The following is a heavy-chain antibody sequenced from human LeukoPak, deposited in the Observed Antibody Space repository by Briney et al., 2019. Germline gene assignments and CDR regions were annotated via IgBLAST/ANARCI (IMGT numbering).Heavy chain of an antibody. CDR3: ARDFGRWFIDY. D-gene: IGHD4-23*01. CDR1: GFTFSSYE. J-gene: IGHJ4*02. CDR2: IRSTSNTI. V-gene: IGHV3-48*03. Sequence: GGSLRLSCAASGFTFSSYEMNWVRQAPGKGLEWVSYIRSTSNTIYYADSVKGRFTISRDNAKNSLYLQMNSLRAEDTAVYYCARDFGRWFIDYWGQGTLVTVSS.